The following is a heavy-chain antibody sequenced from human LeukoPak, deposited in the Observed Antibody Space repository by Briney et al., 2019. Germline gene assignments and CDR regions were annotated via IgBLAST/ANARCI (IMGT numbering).Heavy chain of an antibody. CDR3: ARRSRFCSSTSCYVGYYGMDV. CDR2: IDPSDSYT. Sequence: GESLKISCKGSGYSFTSYWISWVRQMPGKGLEWMGRIDPSDSYTNYSPSFQGHVTISADKSISTAYLQWSSLKASDTAMYYCARRSRFCSSTSCYVGYYGMDVWGQGTSVTVSS. V-gene: IGHV5-10-1*01. D-gene: IGHD2-2*01. J-gene: IGHJ6*02. CDR1: GYSFTSYW.